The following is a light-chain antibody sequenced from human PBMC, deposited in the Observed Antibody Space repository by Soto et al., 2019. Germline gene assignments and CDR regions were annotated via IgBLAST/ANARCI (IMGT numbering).Light chain of an antibody. CDR1: QSVRSSF. CDR2: DVS. CDR3: QQYENSVMYT. V-gene: IGKV3-20*01. J-gene: IGKJ2*01. Sequence: ATLSCRASQSVRSSFFAWYQQKPGQAPRLLIYDVSVRATGIPDRFSGSGSGTDFTLTINRLEPEDFAVYYCQQYENSVMYTFGQ.